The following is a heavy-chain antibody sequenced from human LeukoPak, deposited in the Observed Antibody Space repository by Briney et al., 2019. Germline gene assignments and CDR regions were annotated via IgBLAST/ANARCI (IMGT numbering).Heavy chain of an antibody. CDR1: GFIFSNYD. D-gene: IGHD3-3*01. CDR3: AKVRPAVPRLFGYHFDF. V-gene: IGHV3-23*01. CDR2: LSGGDDST. J-gene: IGHJ4*02. Sequence: GGALRLSCVASGFIFSNYDVTWIRQIPGKGLEWVSGLSGGDDSTFYADAVKGRFTISRDISKNTLYLQMNSLTAEDTAVYYCAKVRPAVPRLFGYHFDFWGQGTLVTVSS.